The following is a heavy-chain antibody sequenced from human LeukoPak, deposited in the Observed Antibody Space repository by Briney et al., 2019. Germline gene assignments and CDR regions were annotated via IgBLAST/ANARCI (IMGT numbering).Heavy chain of an antibody. Sequence: SETLSLTCTVSGGSIRSSSYYWGWIRQPPGKGLELIGSIYYSGSTYYNASLKSRGTISVDTSKIQFSLKLNSVTAADTAVYFCARQVVAVAGTGYFDYWGQGTLVTVSS. CDR1: GGSIRSSSYY. J-gene: IGHJ4*02. CDR3: ARQVVAVAGTGYFDY. D-gene: IGHD6-19*01. CDR2: IYYSGST. V-gene: IGHV4-39*01.